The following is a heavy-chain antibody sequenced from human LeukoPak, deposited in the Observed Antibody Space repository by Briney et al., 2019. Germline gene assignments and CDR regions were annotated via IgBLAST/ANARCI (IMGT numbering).Heavy chain of an antibody. CDR2: MNPNSGGT. V-gene: IGHV1-8*01. CDR3: ARNLPSTGSFDY. D-gene: IGHD1-1*01. CDR1: GYTFTSYD. J-gene: IGHJ4*02. Sequence: GASVKVSCKAAGYTFTSYDFNWVRQAPGQGLERMGWMNPNSGGTGYSQKFQGKITLTRDTSISTAYMELSNLRSDDTAVYFCARNLPSTGSFDYWGQGALVTVSS.